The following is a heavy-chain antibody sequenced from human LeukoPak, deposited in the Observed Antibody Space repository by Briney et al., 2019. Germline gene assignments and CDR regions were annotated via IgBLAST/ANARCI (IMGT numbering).Heavy chain of an antibody. Sequence: ASETLSLTCAVYGASFSTYYWSWIRQPPGKGLEWIGEINRSGSTNYNPSLKSRVTISVDTSNNQFSLKLRSVTAADTAVYYCATTGLYDTSGYYGNDYWGQGTLVTVSS. J-gene: IGHJ4*02. CDR1: GASFSTYY. D-gene: IGHD3-22*01. V-gene: IGHV4-34*01. CDR2: INRSGST. CDR3: ATTGLYDTSGYYGNDY.